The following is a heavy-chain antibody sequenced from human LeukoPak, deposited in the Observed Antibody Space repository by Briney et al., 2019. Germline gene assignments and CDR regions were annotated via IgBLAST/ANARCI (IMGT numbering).Heavy chain of an antibody. CDR2: ISTSSSSFI. CDR1: GFTFSIYS. J-gene: IGHJ6*02. Sequence: GGSLRLSCAASGFTFSIYSMNWVRQAPGKGLEWVSSISTSSSSFIYYADSVKGRFTISRDNAKNSLFLQMNSLRVEDTAVYYCARASAPPSFYYYYGMDVWGQGTTVTVSS. D-gene: IGHD3-3*01. CDR3: ARASAPPSFYYYYGMDV. V-gene: IGHV3-21*01.